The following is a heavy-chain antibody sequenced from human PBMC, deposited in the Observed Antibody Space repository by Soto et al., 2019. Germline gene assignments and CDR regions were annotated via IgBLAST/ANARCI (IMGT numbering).Heavy chain of an antibody. V-gene: IGHV4-31*02. CDR1: GGSISSFGYY. D-gene: IGHD3-22*01. CDR3: ARDALLWTTYYYDSSGPGAFDI. CDR2: IYYSGST. J-gene: IGHJ3*02. Sequence: SETLSLTWTVSGGSISSFGYYWSWIRQHPGKGLEWIGYIYYSGSTYYNPSLKSRVTISVDASKSQFSLKLSSVTAAGTAVYCCARDALLWTTYYYDSSGPGAFDIWGQGTIVTVSS.